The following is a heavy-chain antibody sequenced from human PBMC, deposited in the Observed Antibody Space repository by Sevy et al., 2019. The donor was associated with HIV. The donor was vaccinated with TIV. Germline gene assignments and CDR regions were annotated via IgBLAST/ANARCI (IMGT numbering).Heavy chain of an antibody. V-gene: IGHV3-7*01. CDR1: GFSFSNYW. Sequence: GGSLRLSCAASGFSFSNYWMHWVRQAPGKGLEWVANIKQDESERYYVASVKGRFTISRENAKNSVYLGMNSLRPDDTAIYYCAKGNSGSFDYWGQGTLVTVSS. CDR2: IKQDESER. D-gene: IGHD3-10*01. J-gene: IGHJ4*02. CDR3: AKGNSGSFDY.